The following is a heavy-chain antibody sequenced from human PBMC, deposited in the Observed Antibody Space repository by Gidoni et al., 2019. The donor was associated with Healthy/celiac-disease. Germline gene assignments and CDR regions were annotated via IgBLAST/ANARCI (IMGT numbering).Heavy chain of an antibody. V-gene: IGHV3-23*01. D-gene: IGHD5-18*01. CDR2: ISGSGGST. Sequence: EVQLLESGGGLVQPGGSLRLSCAASGFTFSSYAMSWVRQAPGKGLEWVSAISGSGGSTYYADSVKGRFTISRDNSKNTLYLQMNSLRAEDTAVYYCAKEAERGGYSYAIGGAFDYWGQGTLVTVSS. CDR1: GFTFSSYA. J-gene: IGHJ4*02. CDR3: AKEAERGGYSYAIGGAFDY.